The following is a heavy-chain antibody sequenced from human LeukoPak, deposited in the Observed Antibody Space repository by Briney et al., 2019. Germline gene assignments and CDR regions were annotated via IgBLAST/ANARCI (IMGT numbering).Heavy chain of an antibody. V-gene: IGHV4-34*01. D-gene: IGHD6-13*01. J-gene: IGHJ4*02. CDR3: ASGLPAAGFDY. CDR2: INHSGST. Sequence: SETLSLTCAVYGGSFSGYYWSWIRQAPGKGLEWIGEINHSGSTNYNPSLKSRVTISVDTSKNQFSLKLSSVTAADTAVYYCASGLPAAGFDYWGQGTLVTVSS. CDR1: GGSFSGYY.